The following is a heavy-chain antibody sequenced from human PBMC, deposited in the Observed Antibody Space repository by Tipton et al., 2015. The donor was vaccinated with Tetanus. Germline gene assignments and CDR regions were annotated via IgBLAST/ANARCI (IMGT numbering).Heavy chain of an antibody. J-gene: IGHJ4*02. D-gene: IGHD5-18*01. Sequence: TLSLTCTVSGGSISSSYYYWGWIRQPPGKGLEWIGSLDYSGYTYCNSSLMSRVTISADMSKNQFSLKLTSVTAADTATYYCARMGFTYGQVVYWGQGTLVTVAS. CDR3: ARMGFTYGQVVY. CDR1: GGSISSSYYY. CDR2: LDYSGYT. V-gene: IGHV4-39*07.